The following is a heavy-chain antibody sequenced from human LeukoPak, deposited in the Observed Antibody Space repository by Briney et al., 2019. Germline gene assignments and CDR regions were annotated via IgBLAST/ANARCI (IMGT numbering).Heavy chain of an antibody. CDR2: INPNSGGT. D-gene: IGHD1-26*01. Sequence: ASVKVSCKASGYTFTGYYIHWVRQAPGQGLEWMGWINPNSGGTNYAQKFQGRVTMTRDTSISTAYMVLSRLRSDDTPVDYCARGRIVGATFDYFDYWGQGTLVTVSS. V-gene: IGHV1-2*02. J-gene: IGHJ4*02. CDR3: ARGRIVGATFDYFDY. CDR1: GYTFTGYY.